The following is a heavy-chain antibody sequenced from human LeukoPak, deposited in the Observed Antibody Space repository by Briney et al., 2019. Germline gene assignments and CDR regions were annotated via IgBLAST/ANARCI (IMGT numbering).Heavy chain of an antibody. J-gene: IGHJ6*02. CDR2: ISKSTSYQ. CDR3: ARDGYCSTTNCYISYYGMDV. V-gene: IGHV3-21*01. CDR1: GFTFSGYS. D-gene: IGHD2-2*02. Sequence: GGSLRLSCAASGFTFSGYSMNWVRQAPGKGLEWVSSISKSTSYQYYADSVKGRFTISRDNAKSSLYLQMNSLRAEDTAVYYCARDGYCSTTNCYISYYGMDVWGQGTTVTVSS.